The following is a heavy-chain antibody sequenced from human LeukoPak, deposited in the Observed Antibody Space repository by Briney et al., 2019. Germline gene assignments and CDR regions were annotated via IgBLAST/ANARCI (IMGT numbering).Heavy chain of an antibody. Sequence: SETLSLTCTVSGYSISSGYYWGWIRQPPGKGLEWIGSIYHSGSTYYNPSLKSRVTISVDTSKNLSSVTAADTAVYYCARDSRPGYSYGYFFDYWGQGTLVTVSS. J-gene: IGHJ4*02. CDR1: GYSISSGYY. CDR2: IYHSGST. V-gene: IGHV4-38-2*02. CDR3: ARDSRPGYSYGYFFDY. D-gene: IGHD5-18*01.